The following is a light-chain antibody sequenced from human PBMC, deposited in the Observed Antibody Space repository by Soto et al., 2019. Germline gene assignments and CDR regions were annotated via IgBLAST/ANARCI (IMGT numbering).Light chain of an antibody. CDR2: GNN. Sequence: QSVLTQPPSVSGAPGQRVTISCTGISSNIGAGYDVHWYQQLPGTAPKLLIFGNNNRPSGVPDRFSGSKSGTSASLAITGLQAEDEADYYCQSYDSSLSGWVFGGGTKLTVL. CDR1: SSNIGAGYD. V-gene: IGLV1-40*01. J-gene: IGLJ3*02. CDR3: QSYDSSLSGWV.